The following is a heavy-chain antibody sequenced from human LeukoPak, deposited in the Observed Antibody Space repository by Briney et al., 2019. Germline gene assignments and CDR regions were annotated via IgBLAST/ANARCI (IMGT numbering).Heavy chain of an antibody. CDR2: ISSSSSYI. CDR3: AREFVLGAFDI. V-gene: IGHV3-21*01. Sequence: GGSLRLSCAASGFTFSSYSMNWVRQATGKGLEWVSSISSSSSYIYYADSVKGRFTISRDNAKNSLYLQMNSLRAEDTAVYYCAREFVLGAFDIWGQGTMVTVSS. J-gene: IGHJ3*02. D-gene: IGHD3-10*01. CDR1: GFTFSSYS.